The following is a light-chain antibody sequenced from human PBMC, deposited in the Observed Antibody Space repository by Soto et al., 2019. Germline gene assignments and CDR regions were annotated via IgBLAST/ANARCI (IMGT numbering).Light chain of an antibody. CDR3: QQYGSSPYT. CDR2: GAS. V-gene: IGKV3-20*01. Sequence: EIVLTQSPDTLSLSPGERATLSCRASQSVSSAYLAWYQQKPGQAPRLLIYGASSRATGIPDRFSGSGSGTDFTLTISRVETEDFPVYNCQQYGSSPYTFRQGTKLEIK. J-gene: IGKJ2*01. CDR1: QSVSSAY.